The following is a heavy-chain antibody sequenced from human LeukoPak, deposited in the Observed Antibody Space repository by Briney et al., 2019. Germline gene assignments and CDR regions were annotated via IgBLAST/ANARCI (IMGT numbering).Heavy chain of an antibody. V-gene: IGHV4-4*07. CDR3: ARDLPSYYFDSGNMFDP. CDR1: GGSISNFY. Sequence: SETLSLTCTVSGGSISNFYWSWIRQPAGKGLEWIGRIYSSGRTNYNSSLKSRVAMSIDTSNNQSSLKLSSVTAADTAVYYCARDLPSYYFDSGNMFDPWGQGTLVTVSS. J-gene: IGHJ5*02. D-gene: IGHD3-10*01. CDR2: IYSSGRT.